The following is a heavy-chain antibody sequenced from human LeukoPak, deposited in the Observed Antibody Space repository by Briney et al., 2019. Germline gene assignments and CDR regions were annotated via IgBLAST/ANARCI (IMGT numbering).Heavy chain of an antibody. D-gene: IGHD3-9*01. J-gene: IGHJ4*02. Sequence: ASVKVSCKASGYTFTSYAMNWVRQAPGQGLEWMGWISAYNGNTNYAQKLQGRVTMTTDTSTSTAYMELRSLRSDDTAVYYCARDRDILTGYYYDYWGQGTLVTVSS. CDR3: ARDRDILTGYYYDY. CDR1: GYTFTSYA. CDR2: ISAYNGNT. V-gene: IGHV1-18*01.